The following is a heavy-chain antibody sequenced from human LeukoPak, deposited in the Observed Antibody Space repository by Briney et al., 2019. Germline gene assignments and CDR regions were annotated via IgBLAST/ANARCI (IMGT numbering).Heavy chain of an antibody. Sequence: GGSLRLSCAASGFTFSSYAMSWVRQAPGKGLEWVSAISGSGGSTYYADSVKGRFTISRDNSKNTLYLQMNSLRAEDTAVYYCARDGTRRITTYKGAFDIWGQGTMVTVSS. CDR1: GFTFSSYA. CDR2: ISGSGGST. J-gene: IGHJ3*02. V-gene: IGHV3-23*01. D-gene: IGHD1-14*01. CDR3: ARDGTRRITTYKGAFDI.